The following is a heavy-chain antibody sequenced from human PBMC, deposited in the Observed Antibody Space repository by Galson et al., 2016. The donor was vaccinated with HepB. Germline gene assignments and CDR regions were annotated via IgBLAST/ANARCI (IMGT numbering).Heavy chain of an antibody. CDR2: IWYDGSNK. CDR3: AAYDTGHFDY. D-gene: IGHD3-9*01. CDR1: GFTFRSYG. J-gene: IGHJ4*02. V-gene: IGHV3-33*01. Sequence: LRLSCAASGFTFRSYGMHWVRQAPSKGLEWVAVIWYDGSNKYYGDSVKGRFTIPRDNSKNTLYLQMNSLGPEDTAVYYCAAYDTGHFDYWGQGTVVTVSP.